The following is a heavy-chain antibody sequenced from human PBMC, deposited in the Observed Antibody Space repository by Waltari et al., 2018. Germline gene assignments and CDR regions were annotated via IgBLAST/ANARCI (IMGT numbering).Heavy chain of an antibody. CDR2: INHSGST. CDR3: ARGHSSSWYFSYYDGMDV. D-gene: IGHD6-13*01. V-gene: IGHV4-34*01. Sequence: QVQLQQWGAGLLKPSETLSLTCAVYGGSFSGYSWSWIRQPPGQGREWIGEINHSGSTNYKPSIKSRVTISVDTSKNQFSMKRSSVTAADTAVYYCARGHSSSWYFSYYDGMDVWGQGTTGTVSS. CDR1: GGSFSGYS. J-gene: IGHJ6*02.